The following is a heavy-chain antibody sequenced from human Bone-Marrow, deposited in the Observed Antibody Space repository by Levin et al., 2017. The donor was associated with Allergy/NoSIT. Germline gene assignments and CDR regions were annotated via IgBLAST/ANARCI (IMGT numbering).Heavy chain of an antibody. CDR1: GFTFSSYA. CDR3: ARDLGGPIVVVPAAMPFDY. V-gene: IGHV3-30-3*01. J-gene: IGHJ4*02. Sequence: GESLKISCAASGFTFSSYAMHWVRQAPGKGLEWVAVISYDGSNKYYADSVKGRFTISRDNSKNTLYLQMNSLRAEDTAVYYCARDLGGPIVVVPAAMPFDYWGQGTLVTVSS. CDR2: ISYDGSNK. D-gene: IGHD2-2*01.